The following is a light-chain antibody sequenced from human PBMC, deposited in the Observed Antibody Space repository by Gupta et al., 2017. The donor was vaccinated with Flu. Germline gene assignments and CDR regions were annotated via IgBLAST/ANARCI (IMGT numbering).Light chain of an antibody. CDR1: QSISRH. J-gene: IGKJ1*01. CDR3: QQSYNSPAT. CDR2: AAF. V-gene: IGKV1-39*01. Sequence: GDRVTITCRASQSISRHLNWYQQKPGKAPKLLIYAAFSLQSGVPSRFSGSGSGTDFTLTISSLQPEDFAAYYCQQSYNSPATFGQGTKVEIK.